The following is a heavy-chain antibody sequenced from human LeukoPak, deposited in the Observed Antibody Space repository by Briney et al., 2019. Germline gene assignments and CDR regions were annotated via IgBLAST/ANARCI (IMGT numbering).Heavy chain of an antibody. D-gene: IGHD2-2*01. Sequence: GGSLRLSCAASGFTFSSYAMSWVRQAPGKGLEWVSAISGSGGSTYYADSVKGRFTISRDNSKNTLYLQMNSLRAEDTAVYYCAKDDYYCSSTSCYPYYYYGMDVWGQGTTVTVSS. CDR2: ISGSGGST. CDR3: AKDDYYCSSTSCYPYYYYGMDV. V-gene: IGHV3-23*01. CDR1: GFTFSSYA. J-gene: IGHJ6*02.